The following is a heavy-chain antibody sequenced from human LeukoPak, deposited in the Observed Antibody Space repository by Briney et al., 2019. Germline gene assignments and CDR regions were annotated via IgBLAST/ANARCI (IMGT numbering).Heavy chain of an antibody. CDR3: ARVPGRPAAVFDY. CDR2: LNHSGST. CDR1: GGSLSGYS. D-gene: IGHD2-2*01. Sequence: TSETLSLTCAVYGGSLSGYSWSWIRQPPGKGLEWIGELNHSGSTNYNPSLKSRVTISVDTSKNQFSLKSSSVTAADSAFYYCARVPGRPAAVFDYWGQGTLVTVSS. V-gene: IGHV4-34*01. J-gene: IGHJ4*02.